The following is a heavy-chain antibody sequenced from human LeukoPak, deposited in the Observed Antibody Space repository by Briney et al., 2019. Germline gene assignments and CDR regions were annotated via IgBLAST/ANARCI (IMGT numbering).Heavy chain of an antibody. CDR1: GGSVSRSNSC. D-gene: IGHD6-13*01. V-gene: IGHV4-39*01. J-gene: IGHJ4*02. CDR2: FFYSGNT. CDR3: ARHFRSAISSWTAIDY. Sequence: SETLSLTCTVSGGSVSRSNSCWGWIRQPPGKGLEWIGGFFYSGNTHYNPSLKSRVTISEDASKNQFSLKLYSVTAADTAVYYCARHFRSAISSWTAIDYWGQGTLVTVSS.